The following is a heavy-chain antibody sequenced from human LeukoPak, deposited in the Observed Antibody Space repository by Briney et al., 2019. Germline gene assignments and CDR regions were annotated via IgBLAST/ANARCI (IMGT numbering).Heavy chain of an antibody. V-gene: IGHV3-23*01. CDR2: ISGSGGST. D-gene: IGHD1-26*01. CDR1: GFTFSSYA. J-gene: IGHJ6*02. CDR3: AKHGIEAGSYFGYYYYGMDV. Sequence: GGSLRLSCAASGFTFSSYAMSWVRQAPGKGLEWVSAISGSGGSTYYADSGKGRFTNSRDNSKNTLYLQMNSLRAEDTAVYYCAKHGIEAGSYFGYYYYGMDVWGQGTTVTVSS.